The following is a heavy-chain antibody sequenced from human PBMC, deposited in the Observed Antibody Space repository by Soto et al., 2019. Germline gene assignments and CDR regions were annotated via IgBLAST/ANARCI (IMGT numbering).Heavy chain of an antibody. D-gene: IGHD6-13*01. CDR1: GFTFSSYG. Sequence: QVQLVESGGGVVQPGRSLRLSCAASGFTFSSYGMHWVRQAPGKGLEWVAVIWYDGSNKYYADSVKGRFTISRDNSKNTLYLQMNSLRAEDTAVYYCARDNDGSWFETYYYGMDVWGQGTTVTVSS. CDR2: IWYDGSNK. CDR3: ARDNDGSWFETYYYGMDV. J-gene: IGHJ6*02. V-gene: IGHV3-33*01.